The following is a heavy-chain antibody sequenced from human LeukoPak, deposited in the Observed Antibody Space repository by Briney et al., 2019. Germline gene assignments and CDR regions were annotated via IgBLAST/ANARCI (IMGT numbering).Heavy chain of an antibody. D-gene: IGHD3-22*01. Sequence: RRASVKVSCKASGGTFSSYAISWVRQAPGQGLEWMGRIIPILGIANYAQKFQGRVTITADKSTSTACMELSSLRSEDTAVYYCASHHYYDSSGEFDYWGQGTLVTVSS. CDR3: ASHHYYDSSGEFDY. J-gene: IGHJ4*02. CDR2: IIPILGIA. V-gene: IGHV1-69*04. CDR1: GGTFSSYA.